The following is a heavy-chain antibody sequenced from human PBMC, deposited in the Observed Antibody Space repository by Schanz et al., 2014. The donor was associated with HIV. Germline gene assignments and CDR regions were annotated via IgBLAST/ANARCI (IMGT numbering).Heavy chain of an antibody. Sequence: EVQLLESGGGLIRPGGSLRLSCEASGFTFGSYAMSWVRQAPGKGLEWVSAISDSGGRTYYADSVQGRFTISRDDSKNTLYLQMNSLRAEDTAVYYCVRETPSGVDYFDYWGQGTLVTVSS. D-gene: IGHD3-10*01. CDR1: GFTFGSYA. CDR2: ISDSGGRT. J-gene: IGHJ4*02. CDR3: VRETPSGVDYFDY. V-gene: IGHV3-23*01.